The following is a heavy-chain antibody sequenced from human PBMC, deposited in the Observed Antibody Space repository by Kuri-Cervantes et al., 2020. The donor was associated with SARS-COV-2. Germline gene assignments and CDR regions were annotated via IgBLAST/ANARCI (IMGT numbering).Heavy chain of an antibody. V-gene: IGHV5-51*01. CDR3: ARRRFGELSVHWFDP. D-gene: IGHD3-10*01. J-gene: IGHJ5*02. CDR1: GYSFTSYW. Sequence: KVSCKGSGYSFTSYWIGWVRQMPGKGLEWMGIIYPGDSDTRYSPSFQGQVTISADKSISTAYLQWSSPKASDTAMYYCARRRFGELSVHWFDPWGQGTLVTVSS. CDR2: IYPGDSDT.